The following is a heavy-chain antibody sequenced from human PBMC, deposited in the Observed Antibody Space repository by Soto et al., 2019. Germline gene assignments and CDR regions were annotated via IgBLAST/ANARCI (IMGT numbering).Heavy chain of an antibody. CDR3: ARSDGIGD. Sequence: EVQLVESGGGLVRPGGSLRLSCAASGFTFNSYSMHWVRQAPGKGLEWVSYISSGSSSIYYADSVKGRFTISRDNAKDSLYLQMNSLRVEDTAVYYCARSDGIGDWGQGTLVTVSS. CDR1: GFTFNSYS. J-gene: IGHJ4*02. V-gene: IGHV3-48*01. CDR2: ISSGSSSI. D-gene: IGHD2-21*01.